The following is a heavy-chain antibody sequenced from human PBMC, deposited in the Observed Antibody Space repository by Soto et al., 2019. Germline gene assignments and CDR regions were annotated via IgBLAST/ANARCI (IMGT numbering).Heavy chain of an antibody. J-gene: IGHJ5*02. V-gene: IGHV1-69*01. CDR2: IIPIFGTA. CDR1: GGTFSSYA. D-gene: IGHD3-3*02. Sequence: QVQLVQSGAEVKKPGSSVKVSCKASGGTFSSYAISWVRQAPGQGLEWMGGIIPIFGTANYAQKFQGRVTITADESTSTAYKELSSLRSEDTAVYYCARDPIFGVVQNWFDPWGQGTLVTVSS. CDR3: ARDPIFGVVQNWFDP.